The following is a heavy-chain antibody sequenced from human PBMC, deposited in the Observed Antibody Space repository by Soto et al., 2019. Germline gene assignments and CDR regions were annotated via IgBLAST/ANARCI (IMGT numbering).Heavy chain of an antibody. D-gene: IGHD5-12*01. J-gene: IGHJ4*02. Sequence: TGGSLRLSCAASGFTFSSYTMSWVRQTPGKGLEWVSAISGSGGSTYYADSVKGRFTISRDNSKNTLYLQMNSLRAEDTAVYYCAKDRSSGYEKSDYWGQGTLVTVSS. CDR2: ISGSGGST. CDR3: AKDRSSGYEKSDY. V-gene: IGHV3-23*01. CDR1: GFTFSSYT.